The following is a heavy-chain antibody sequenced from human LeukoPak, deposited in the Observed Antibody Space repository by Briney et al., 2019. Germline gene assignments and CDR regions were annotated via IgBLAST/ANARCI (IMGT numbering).Heavy chain of an antibody. CDR2: IIPILGIA. Sequence: GASVKVSCKASGGTFSSYTISWVRQAPGQGLEWMGRIIPILGIANYAQKFQGRVTITADKSTRTAYMELSSVRSEDTAVYYCARVSSTRKYYYYYMDVWGKGTTVTVSS. D-gene: IGHD2-2*01. J-gene: IGHJ6*03. CDR3: ARVSSTRKYYYYYMDV. V-gene: IGHV1-69*02. CDR1: GGTFSSYT.